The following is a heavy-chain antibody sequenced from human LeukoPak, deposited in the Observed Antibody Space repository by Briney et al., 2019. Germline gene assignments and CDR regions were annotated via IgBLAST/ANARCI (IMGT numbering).Heavy chain of an antibody. V-gene: IGHV3-15*01. J-gene: IGHJ4*02. CDR2: IKSKADGEAT. D-gene: IGHD6-19*01. Sequence: KTGGSLRLSCTGSGFTFSNVWMTWVRQAPGRGLEWVGRIKSKADGEATDYAAPVKGRFTISRDDSKNTLYLQMNSLKTEDTAVYFCTTLYGWYYFNYWGQGTLVTVSS. CDR1: GFTFSNVW. CDR3: TTLYGWYYFNY.